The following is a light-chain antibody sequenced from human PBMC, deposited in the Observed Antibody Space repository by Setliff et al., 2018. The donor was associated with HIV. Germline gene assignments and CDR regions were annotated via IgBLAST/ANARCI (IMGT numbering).Light chain of an antibody. CDR1: SSDVGGYNY. V-gene: IGLV2-14*03. Sequence: QSVLTQPASVSGSPGQSITISCRGTSSDVGGYNYVSWYQQHPGKAPKLMIYDVSNRPSGVSNRFSGSKSGNTASLTISGLQAEDEADYSCSSYTSSSPYVFGSGTKVTV. J-gene: IGLJ1*01. CDR2: DVS. CDR3: SSYTSSSPYV.